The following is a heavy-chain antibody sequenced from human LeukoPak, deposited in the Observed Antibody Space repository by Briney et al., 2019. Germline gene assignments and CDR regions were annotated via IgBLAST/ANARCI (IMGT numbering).Heavy chain of an antibody. J-gene: IGHJ6*03. D-gene: IGHD3-3*01. V-gene: IGHV5-51*01. Sequence: GESLKISCKGSGYSFTSYWIGWVRQMPGKGLEWKGIIYPGDSDTRYSPSFQGQVTISADKSISTAYLQWSSLKASDTAMYYCARRVSTLDYDFWSGSMDVWGKGTTVTVSS. CDR2: IYPGDSDT. CDR3: ARRVSTLDYDFWSGSMDV. CDR1: GYSFTSYW.